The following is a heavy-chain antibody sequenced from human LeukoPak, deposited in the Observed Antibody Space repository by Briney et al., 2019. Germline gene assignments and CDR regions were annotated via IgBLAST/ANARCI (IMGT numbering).Heavy chain of an antibody. CDR2: IYHSGRT. J-gene: IGHJ4*02. V-gene: IGHV4-38-2*02. CDR3: ARRSGYDQVDY. CDR1: GYSISSGYY. D-gene: IGHD5-12*01. Sequence: SETLSLTCTVSGYSISSGYYWGWIRQPPGKGLEWIGSIYHSGRTYYNPSLKSRVTISVDTSKNQFSLKLSSVTAADTVVYYCARRSGYDQVDYWGQGTLVTVSS.